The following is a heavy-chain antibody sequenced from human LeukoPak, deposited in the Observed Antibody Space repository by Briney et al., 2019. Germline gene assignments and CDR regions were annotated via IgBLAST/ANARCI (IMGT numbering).Heavy chain of an antibody. V-gene: IGHV3-7*01. Sequence: GGSLRLSCAASGLTFSYAWLSWVRQAPGKGLEWVANIKQDGSEKYYVDSVKGRFTISRDNAKNSLYLQMNSLRAEDTAVYYCARTNDYGDYWGQGTLVTVSS. CDR1: GLTFSYAW. J-gene: IGHJ4*02. CDR3: ARTNDYGDY. CDR2: IKQDGSEK.